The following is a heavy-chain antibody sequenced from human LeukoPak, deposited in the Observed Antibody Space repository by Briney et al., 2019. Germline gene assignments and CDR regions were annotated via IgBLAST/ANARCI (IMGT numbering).Heavy chain of an antibody. CDR1: GYTFTRYG. J-gene: IGHJ4*02. CDR2: ISAYNGDT. D-gene: IGHD6-19*01. CDR3: ARDPSNTGGWYIYFDY. Sequence: ASVKVSCKASGYTFTRYGITWVRQAPGQGPEWMGWISAYNGDTNYAQKLQGRVTMTTDTSTSTAYMELRSLRSDDTAVYYCARDPSNTGGWYIYFDYWGQGTLVTVSS. V-gene: IGHV1-18*01.